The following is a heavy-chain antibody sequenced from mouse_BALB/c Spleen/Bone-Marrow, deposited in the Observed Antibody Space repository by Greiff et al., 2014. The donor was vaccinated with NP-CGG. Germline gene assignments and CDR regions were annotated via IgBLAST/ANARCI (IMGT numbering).Heavy chain of an antibody. J-gene: IGHJ3*01. Sequence: VQLQQSGAEQVRPGTSVKVSCKAAGYAFTYYLIDWIKQRPGQRPGQGLEWIGVINPGTGGTNYNEKFKGRATLTADNSSSTAYMQFSSLTSDDSAVYFCARRPWFAYWGQGTLVTVSA. CDR2: INPGTGGT. V-gene: IGHV1-54*01. CDR3: ARRPWFAY. CDR1: GYAFTYYL.